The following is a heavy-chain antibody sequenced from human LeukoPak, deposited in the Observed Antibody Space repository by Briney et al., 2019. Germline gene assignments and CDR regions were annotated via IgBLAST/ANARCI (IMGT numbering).Heavy chain of an antibody. CDR2: MWDDGTNE. CDR1: GFNFGIYG. Sequence: HPGGSLRLSCTASGFNFGIYGMHWVRQPPGKGLEWVAVMWDDGTNEYYVESVKGRFTISRDNGKRTLYLQMNSLRVEDTAVYYCAKEYYDFWSGYEYYYDYWGQGTLVTVSS. J-gene: IGHJ4*02. V-gene: IGHV3-33*06. CDR3: AKEYYDFWSGYEYYYDY. D-gene: IGHD3-3*01.